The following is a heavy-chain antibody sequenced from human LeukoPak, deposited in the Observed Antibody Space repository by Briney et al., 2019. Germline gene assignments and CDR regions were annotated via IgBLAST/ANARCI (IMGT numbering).Heavy chain of an antibody. CDR1: GFTFSSYD. V-gene: IGHV3-23*01. CDR2: ISGSGGTT. Sequence: GGSLRLSCAASGFTFSSYDMNWVRQAPGKGLEWVSEISGSGGTTYYAGSVKGRFTISRDNAKNSLYLQMNSLRAEDTAVYYCAVRFDYWGQGILVTVSS. D-gene: IGHD3-16*02. J-gene: IGHJ4*02. CDR3: AVRFDY.